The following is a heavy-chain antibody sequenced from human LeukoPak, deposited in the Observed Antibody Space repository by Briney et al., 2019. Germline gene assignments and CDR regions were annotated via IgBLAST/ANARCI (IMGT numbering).Heavy chain of an antibody. J-gene: IGHJ4*02. CDR3: ARGDQGFDFDY. Sequence: GASVTVSCKASGYTFTGYYIHWVRQAPGQGLEWMGWINPNSGGTNYAQKLQGRVTMTRDTSISTAYMELSRLTSDDTAVYYCARGDQGFDFDYWGRGTLVTVSS. CDR2: INPNSGGT. V-gene: IGHV1-2*02. CDR1: GYTFTGYY.